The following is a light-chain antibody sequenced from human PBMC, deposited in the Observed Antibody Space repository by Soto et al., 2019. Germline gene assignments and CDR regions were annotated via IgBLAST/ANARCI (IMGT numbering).Light chain of an antibody. CDR3: QQYNNWPWT. V-gene: IGKV3-15*01. CDR1: QSISDT. Sequence: EIVMTQSPSTLSVCPGGRCTLSCRASQSISDTLAWYQQKPGQAPRLLIHGASTRATGFPARFSGSGSGTDFTLTISSLQSEDFAVYYCQQYNNWPWTFGQGTKVDIK. J-gene: IGKJ1*01. CDR2: GAS.